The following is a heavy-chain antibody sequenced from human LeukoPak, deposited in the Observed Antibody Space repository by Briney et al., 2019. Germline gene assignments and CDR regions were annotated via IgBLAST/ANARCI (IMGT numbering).Heavy chain of an antibody. V-gene: IGHV1-8*01. CDR1: GYTFTSYD. CDR2: MKSYSGST. D-gene: IGHD5-24*01. CDR3: ARDNSVRDEAWWFNP. Sequence: ASVKVSCKASGYTFTSYDINWVRQAPGQGLEWIGWMKSYSGSTGFAQKFQGRVTLTRDMSTSTDYLELSSLRSEDTAVYYCARDNSVRDEAWWFNPWGQGTLVTVSS. J-gene: IGHJ5*02.